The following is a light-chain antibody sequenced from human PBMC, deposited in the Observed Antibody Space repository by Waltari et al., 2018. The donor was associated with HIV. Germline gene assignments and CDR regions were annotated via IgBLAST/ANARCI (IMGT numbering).Light chain of an antibody. CDR1: PSDMSSLNF. Sequence: HSVLTQPASVSGSPGQSITISCSGPPSDMSSLNFFSWYQQSSGRAPKLIIFEVSSRPSGISDRFSGSKSGDTASLTISALRTEDEADYFCSSYSPRGSVVFDGGTKVTVL. V-gene: IGLV2-14*01. J-gene: IGLJ3*02. CDR2: EVS. CDR3: SSYSPRGSVV.